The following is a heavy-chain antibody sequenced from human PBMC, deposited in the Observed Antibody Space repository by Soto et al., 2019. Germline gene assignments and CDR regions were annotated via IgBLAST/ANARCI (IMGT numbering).Heavy chain of an antibody. J-gene: IGHJ4*02. Sequence: SETLSLTCTVSGGSISSGGYYWSWIRQPPGTGLEWIGEINHSGSTNYKPSLKSRVTISVDTSKNQFSLKLTSVTAADTAVYYCARDKITGLFDYWGQGTLVT. D-gene: IGHD2-8*02. CDR2: INHSGST. V-gene: IGHV4-39*07. CDR1: GGSISSGGYY. CDR3: ARDKITGLFDY.